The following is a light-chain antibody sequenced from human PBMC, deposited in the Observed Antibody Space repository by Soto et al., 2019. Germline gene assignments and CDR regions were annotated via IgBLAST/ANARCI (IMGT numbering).Light chain of an antibody. J-gene: IGKJ1*01. CDR2: KAS. CDR3: QEYNSSSRT. Sequence: DIQMIQSPSTLSASVGDRVTITCRASQSISSWLAWYQQKPGKAPKLLIYKASSLESGVPSRFSGSGSGTEFTLTISSLQPDDVATYYCQEYNSSSRTFGQGTKVEIK. CDR1: QSISSW. V-gene: IGKV1-5*03.